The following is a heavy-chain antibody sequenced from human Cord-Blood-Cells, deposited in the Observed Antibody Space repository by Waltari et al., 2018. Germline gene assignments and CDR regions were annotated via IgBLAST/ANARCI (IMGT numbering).Heavy chain of an antibody. CDR3: ARRKKYYYDSSGYYYFDY. CDR1: GGSFSSSSYY. D-gene: IGHD3-22*01. J-gene: IGHJ4*02. Sequence: QLQLHESGPGLVKPSETLSLTCTVPGGSFSSSSYYWGWIRLPPGKGLEWIGSIYYSASTYYNPSLKRRVTISVDTSKNQFSLKLSSVTAADMAVYYCARRKKYYYDSSGYYYFDYWGQGTLVTVSS. CDR2: IYYSAST. V-gene: IGHV4-39*01.